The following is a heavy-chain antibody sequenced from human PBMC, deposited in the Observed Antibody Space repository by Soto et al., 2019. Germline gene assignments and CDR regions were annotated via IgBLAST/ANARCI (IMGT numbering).Heavy chain of an antibody. Sequence: ASVKVSCKASGYTFTSYDINWVRRATGQGLEWMGWMNPNSGNTGYAQKFQGRVTMTRNTSISTAYMELSSLRSEDTAVYYCARGVTKITIFGVVIITAFDIWGQGTMVTVSS. CDR2: MNPNSGNT. CDR3: ARGVTKITIFGVVIITAFDI. J-gene: IGHJ3*02. CDR1: GYTFTSYD. V-gene: IGHV1-8*01. D-gene: IGHD3-3*01.